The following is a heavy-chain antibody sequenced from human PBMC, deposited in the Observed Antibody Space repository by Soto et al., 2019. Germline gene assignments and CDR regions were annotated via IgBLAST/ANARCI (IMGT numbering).Heavy chain of an antibody. CDR1: GXTFSNYA. Sequence: GSLRLSCAASGXTFSNYAMDWVRQTPGKGLEWVAFISYEGYNKYYADSVEGRFTICRDDSKNTLYLQMNTLRPEETSLYYCARDMMFGINETGTLDFWGPGSLVTLSS. V-gene: IGHV3-30*03. CDR2: ISYEGYNK. J-gene: IGHJ4*02. D-gene: IGHD1-7*01. CDR3: ARDMMFGINETGTLDF.